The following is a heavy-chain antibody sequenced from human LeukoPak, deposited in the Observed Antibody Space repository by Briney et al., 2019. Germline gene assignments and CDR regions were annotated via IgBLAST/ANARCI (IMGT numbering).Heavy chain of an antibody. D-gene: IGHD1-26*01. CDR2: IIPIFGTA. CDR1: GYTFTSYG. Sequence: SVKVSCKASGYTFTSYGISWVRQAPGQGLEWMGGIIPIFGTANYAQKFQGRVTITADESTSTAYMELSSLRSEDTAVYYCAGGEVGATPYYFDYWGQGTLVTVSS. V-gene: IGHV1-69*13. J-gene: IGHJ4*02. CDR3: AGGEVGATPYYFDY.